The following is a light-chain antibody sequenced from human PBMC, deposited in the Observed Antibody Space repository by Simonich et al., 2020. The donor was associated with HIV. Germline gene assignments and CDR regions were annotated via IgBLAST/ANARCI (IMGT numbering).Light chain of an antibody. CDR2: DAS. J-gene: IGKJ1*01. Sequence: EMVMTQSPATLSLSPGESATLSCRANQGFSSNLAWYQQKPGKAPTLLIYDASTRATGIPARFSGSGSGTEFTLTINRMQSEDFAVYYCQQYNNWPRTFGLGTKVEMK. CDR3: QQYNNWPRT. CDR1: QGFSSN. V-gene: IGKV3-15*01.